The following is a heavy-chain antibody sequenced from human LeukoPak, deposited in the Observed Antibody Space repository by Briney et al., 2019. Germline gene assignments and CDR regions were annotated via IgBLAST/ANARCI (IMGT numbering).Heavy chain of an antibody. CDR2: IYHSGST. CDR3: ARVIAAWYSI. V-gene: IGHV4-38-2*02. D-gene: IGHD6-13*01. Sequence: SETLSLTCTVSGYSISSGYYWGWIRQPPGKGLEWIGSIYHSGSTNYNPSLKSRVTISVDKSKNQFSLKLSSVTAADTAVYYCARVIAAWYSIWGQGTLVTVSS. CDR1: GYSISSGYY. J-gene: IGHJ4*02.